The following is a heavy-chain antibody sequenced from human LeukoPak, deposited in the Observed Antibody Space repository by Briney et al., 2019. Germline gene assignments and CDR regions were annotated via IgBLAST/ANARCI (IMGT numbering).Heavy chain of an antibody. CDR3: ARLSITISGFDY. CDR1: GGSISSSNYY. CDR2: MYYSGST. Sequence: SSETLSLTCTVSGGSISSSNYYWGWIRQPPGKGLEWIGSMYYSGSTYYNPSLKSRVTISVDTSKNQFSLKLSSVTAADTAVYYCARLSITISGFDYWGQGTLVTVSS. J-gene: IGHJ4*02. D-gene: IGHD1-14*01. V-gene: IGHV4-39*01.